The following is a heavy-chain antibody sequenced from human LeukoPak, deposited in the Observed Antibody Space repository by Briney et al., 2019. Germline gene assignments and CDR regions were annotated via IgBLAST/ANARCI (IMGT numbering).Heavy chain of an antibody. V-gene: IGHV1-69*05. CDR3: ARSNGYDYHFDY. CDR1: GGTFNNYA. Sequence: SVKVSYKASGGTFNNYAVTWVRQAPGQGLEWMGGTIPIFDTTNYAPNFQGRVTITTDESSSTAYMELSSLKSEDTAVYYCARSNGYDYHFDYWGQGTLVTVSS. D-gene: IGHD5-12*01. J-gene: IGHJ4*02. CDR2: TIPIFDTT.